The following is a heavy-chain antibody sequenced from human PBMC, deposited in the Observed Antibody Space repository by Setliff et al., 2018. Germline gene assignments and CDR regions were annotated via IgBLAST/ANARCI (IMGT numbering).Heavy chain of an antibody. CDR3: AKGNYYDSSDTSHFDY. D-gene: IGHD3-22*01. Sequence: GGSLRLSCAASGFTFDDYAMHWVRQVPGKGLEWVSDISWNSGSVVYADSVKGRFTISRDNATNTLHLQMNSLRVEDTALYYCAKGNYYDSSDTSHFDYWGQGTLVTVSS. CDR1: GFTFDDYA. J-gene: IGHJ4*02. V-gene: IGHV3-9*01. CDR2: ISWNSGSV.